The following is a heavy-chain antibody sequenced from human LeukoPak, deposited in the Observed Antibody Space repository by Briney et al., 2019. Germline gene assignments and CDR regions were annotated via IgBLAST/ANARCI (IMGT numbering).Heavy chain of an antibody. J-gene: IGHJ4*02. CDR1: GYTLTELF. D-gene: IGHD3-9*01. Sequence: VASVKVSCKVSGYTLTELFMHWVRQAPGKGLEWMGGFDPEDGETIYAQKFQGRVTMTEDTSTDTAYMELSRLRSEDTAVYYCATGGLTGYFYDYWGQGTLVTVSS. CDR3: ATGGLTGYFYDY. V-gene: IGHV1-24*01. CDR2: FDPEDGET.